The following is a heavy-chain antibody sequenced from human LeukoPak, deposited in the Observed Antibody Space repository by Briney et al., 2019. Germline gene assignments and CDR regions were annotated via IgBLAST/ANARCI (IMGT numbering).Heavy chain of an antibody. CDR3: AREVRFSGRTE. V-gene: IGHV4-31*03. CDR1: GGSISSGGYY. J-gene: IGHJ4*02. D-gene: IGHD1-26*01. CDR2: IYYSGST. Sequence: SETLSLTCTVSGGSISSGGYYWSWIRQHPGKGLEWIGYIYYSGSTYYNPSLKSRVTISVDTPKNQFSLKLSSVTAADTAVYYCAREVRFSGRTEWGQGTLVTVSS.